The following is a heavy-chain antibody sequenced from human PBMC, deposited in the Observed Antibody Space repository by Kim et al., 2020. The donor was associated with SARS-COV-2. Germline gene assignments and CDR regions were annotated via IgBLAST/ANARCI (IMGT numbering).Heavy chain of an antibody. Sequence: NPSLKSRVTISVDKSKNQFSLKLSSVTAADTAVYYCARLGLYDSSGADYWGQGTLVTVSS. J-gene: IGHJ4*02. CDR3: ARLGLYDSSGADY. D-gene: IGHD3-22*01. V-gene: IGHV4-4*02.